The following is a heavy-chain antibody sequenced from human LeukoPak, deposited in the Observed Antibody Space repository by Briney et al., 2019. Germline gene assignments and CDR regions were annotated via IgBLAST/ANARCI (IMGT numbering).Heavy chain of an antibody. J-gene: IGHJ6*02. CDR3: AKDLSSPNYYYGMDV. V-gene: IGHV3-23*01. D-gene: IGHD6-6*01. CDR2: ISGSGVTT. Sequence: GGSLRLSCAASGITFSNYAVNWVRQAPGKGLAWVSSISGSGVTTYYADSVKGRVTISRDNSKNTLYLQMNSLRAEDTAVYYCAKDLSSPNYYYGMDVWGQGTTVTVSS. CDR1: GITFSNYA.